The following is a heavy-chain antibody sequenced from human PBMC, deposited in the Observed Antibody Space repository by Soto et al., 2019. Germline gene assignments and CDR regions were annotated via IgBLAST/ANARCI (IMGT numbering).Heavy chain of an antibody. Sequence: XESLTISWKASGDTVTSYWIGLVRQMPGKGLEWMGIIYPSNSETRFSPSFQGQVTLSADKSIFTAYLQWSSLKASDTAMYYCARQGYHYDTYSFGYWGQGTLVTVSS. CDR2: IYPSNSET. V-gene: IGHV5-51*01. CDR1: GDTVTSYW. J-gene: IGHJ4*02. CDR3: ARQGYHYDTYSFGY. D-gene: IGHD3-22*01.